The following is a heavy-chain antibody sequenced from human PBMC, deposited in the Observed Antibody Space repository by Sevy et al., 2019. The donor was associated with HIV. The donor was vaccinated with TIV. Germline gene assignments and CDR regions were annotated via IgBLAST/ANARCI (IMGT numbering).Heavy chain of an antibody. CDR3: AKDLGAYGSGSYQY. Sequence: GGSLSLSCAASGFTFSSYAMSWVRQAPGKGLEWVSAISGSGGSTYYADSVKGRFTISRDNSKNTLYLQMNSLRAEDTAVYYCAKDLGAYGSGSYQYWGQGTLVTVSS. V-gene: IGHV3-23*01. J-gene: IGHJ4*02. CDR1: GFTFSSYA. D-gene: IGHD3-10*01. CDR2: ISGSGGST.